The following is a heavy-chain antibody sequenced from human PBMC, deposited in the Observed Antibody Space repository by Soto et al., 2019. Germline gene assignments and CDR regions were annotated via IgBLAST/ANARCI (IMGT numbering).Heavy chain of an antibody. D-gene: IGHD2-15*01. V-gene: IGHV3-30*18. CDR1: GFSLTSYG. CDR2: ISYDGSNK. CDR3: AEDRSLGSVWYGTAV. Sequence: GGSLRLCCAACGFSLTSYGMHWVRQAPGKGLEWVAVISYDGSNKYYADSVKGRFTVSRDNSQNTVYLQMNSLRAEDTAVYYCAEDRSLGSVWYGTAVWLQG. J-gene: IGHJ6*02.